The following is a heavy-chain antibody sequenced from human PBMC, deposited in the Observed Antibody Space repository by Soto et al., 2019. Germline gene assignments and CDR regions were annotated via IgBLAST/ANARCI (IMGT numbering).Heavy chain of an antibody. D-gene: IGHD2-2*01. CDR2: ISYDGSNK. V-gene: IGHV3-30-3*01. Sequence: PGGSLRLSCAASGFTFSSYAMHWVRQAPGKGLEWVAVISYDGSNKYYADSVKGRFTISRDNSKNTLYLQMNSLRAEDTAVYYCARELGYCSSTSCYPAYYYGMDVWGQGTTVTVSS. CDR3: ARELGYCSSTSCYPAYYYGMDV. J-gene: IGHJ6*02. CDR1: GFTFSSYA.